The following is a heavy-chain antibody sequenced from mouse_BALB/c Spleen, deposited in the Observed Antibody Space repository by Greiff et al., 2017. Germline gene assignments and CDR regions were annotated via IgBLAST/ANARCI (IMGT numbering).Heavy chain of an antibody. D-gene: IGHD3-3*01. CDR2: ISSGGST. J-gene: IGHJ1*01. CDR3: AREGTKDWYFDV. V-gene: IGHV5-6-5*01. CDR1: GFTFSSYA. Sequence: EVHLVESGGGLVKPGGSLKLSCAASGFTFSSYAMSWVRQTPEKRLEWVASISSGGSTYYPDSVKGRFTISRDNARNILYLQMSSLRSEDTAMYYCAREGTKDWYFDVWGAGTTVTVSS.